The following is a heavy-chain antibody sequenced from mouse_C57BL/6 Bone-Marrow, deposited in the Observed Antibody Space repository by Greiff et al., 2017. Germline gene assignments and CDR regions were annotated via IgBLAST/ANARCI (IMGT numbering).Heavy chain of an antibody. CDR1: GFSLSTSGMG. Sequence: QVTLKESGPGILQSSQTLSLTCSFSGFSLSTSGMGVSWIRQPSGKGLEWVAHIYWDDDKRYNPSLKSRLTISKDTSRNQVFLKITSVDTADTATYYCARTDNGSSYWFAYWGQGTLVTVSA. CDR3: ARTDNGSSYWFAY. CDR2: IYWDDDK. V-gene: IGHV8-12*01. D-gene: IGHD1-1*01. J-gene: IGHJ3*01.